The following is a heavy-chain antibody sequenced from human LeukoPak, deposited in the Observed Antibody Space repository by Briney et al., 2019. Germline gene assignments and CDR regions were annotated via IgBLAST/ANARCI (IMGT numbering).Heavy chain of an antibody. V-gene: IGHV3-7*01. CDR2: IKQDGSEK. D-gene: IGHD6-19*01. Sequence: GGSLRLSCAASGFTFSSYWMSWVRQAPGKGLEWVANIKQDGSEKYYVDSVKGRFTISRDNAKNSLYLQMNSLRAEDTAVYYCARGHSSGWYWGFDYRGQGTLVTVSS. CDR3: ARGHSSGWYWGFDY. CDR1: GFTFSSYW. J-gene: IGHJ4*02.